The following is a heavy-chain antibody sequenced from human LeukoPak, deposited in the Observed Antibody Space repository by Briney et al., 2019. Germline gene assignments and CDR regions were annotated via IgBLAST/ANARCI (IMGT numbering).Heavy chain of an antibody. J-gene: IGHJ4*02. CDR3: ATDQRDYGDYVY. D-gene: IGHD4-17*01. CDR1: GYTLTELS. V-gene: IGHV1-24*01. Sequence: GASVKVSCKVSGYTLTELSMHWVRQAPGKGLEWMGGFDPEDGETIYAQKFQGRVTMTEDTSTDAAYMELSSLRSEDTAVYYCATDQRDYGDYVYWGQGTLVTVSS. CDR2: FDPEDGET.